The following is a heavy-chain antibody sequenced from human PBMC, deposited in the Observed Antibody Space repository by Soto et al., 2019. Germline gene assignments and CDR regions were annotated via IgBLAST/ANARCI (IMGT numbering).Heavy chain of an antibody. Sequence: SVKVSCKASGGTFSSYAISWVRQAPGQGLEWMGGIIPIFGTANYAQKFQGRVTITADESTSTAYMELSSLRSEDTAVYYCARLGYCSGGSCYSLVPNYYYYGMDVWGQGTTVTVSS. CDR3: ARLGYCSGGSCYSLVPNYYYYGMDV. V-gene: IGHV1-69*13. CDR1: GGTFSSYA. D-gene: IGHD2-15*01. CDR2: IIPIFGTA. J-gene: IGHJ6*02.